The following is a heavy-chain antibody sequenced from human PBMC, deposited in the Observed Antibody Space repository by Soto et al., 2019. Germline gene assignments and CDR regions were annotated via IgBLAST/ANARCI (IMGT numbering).Heavy chain of an antibody. CDR1: GFTFSSYA. Sequence: GGSLRLSCSASGFTFSSYAMHWVRQAPGKGLEYVSAISSNGGSTYYADSVKGRFTISRDNSKNTLYLQMSSLRAEDTAVYYCVKDQKEGDYYDSQYYFDYWGQGTLVTVSS. CDR3: VKDQKEGDYYDSQYYFDY. V-gene: IGHV3-64D*08. J-gene: IGHJ4*02. CDR2: ISSNGGST. D-gene: IGHD3-22*01.